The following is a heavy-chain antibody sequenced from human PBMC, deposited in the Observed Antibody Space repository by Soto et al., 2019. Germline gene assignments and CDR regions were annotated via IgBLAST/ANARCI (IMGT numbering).Heavy chain of an antibody. CDR2: ISYSGST. CDR3: ARGSGSYYAY. J-gene: IGHJ4*02. Sequence: QVQLQESGPGLVKPSETLSLTCTVSGASVSSGNYYWSWIRQPPGKGLECIGYISYSGSTNYNPSLKRRVTISIDTSKHQFSLKLSSVTAADTAVYYCARGSGSYYAYWGQGTLVTVSS. V-gene: IGHV4-61*01. CDR1: GASVSSGNYY. D-gene: IGHD1-26*01.